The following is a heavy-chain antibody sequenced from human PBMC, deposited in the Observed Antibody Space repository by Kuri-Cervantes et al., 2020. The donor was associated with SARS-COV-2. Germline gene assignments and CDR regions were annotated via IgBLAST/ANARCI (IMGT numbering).Heavy chain of an antibody. J-gene: IGHJ6*03. Sequence: SLKISCAASGFTFDDYAMHWVRQAPGKGLEWVSGISWNSGSIGYADSVKGRFTISRDNAKNSLYLQMNSLKTEDTAVYYCTRERRIAAVGTVYYYYYTDVWGKGTTVTVSS. CDR2: ISWNSGSI. D-gene: IGHD6-13*01. V-gene: IGHV3-9*01. CDR1: GFTFDDYA. CDR3: TRERRIAAVGTVYYYYYTDV.